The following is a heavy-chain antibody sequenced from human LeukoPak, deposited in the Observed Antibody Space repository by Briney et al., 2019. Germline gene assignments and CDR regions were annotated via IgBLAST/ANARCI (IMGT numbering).Heavy chain of an antibody. J-gene: IGHJ4*02. Sequence: SETLSLTCAVYGGSFSVYYWSWIRQPPGKGLEWIGEINHSGSTNYNPSLKSRVTISVDTSKNQFSLKLSSVTAADTAVYYCARGEPPPTIGHDYWGQGTLVTVSS. CDR1: GGSFSVYY. V-gene: IGHV4-34*01. CDR3: ARGEPPPTIGHDY. CDR2: INHSGST. D-gene: IGHD1-14*01.